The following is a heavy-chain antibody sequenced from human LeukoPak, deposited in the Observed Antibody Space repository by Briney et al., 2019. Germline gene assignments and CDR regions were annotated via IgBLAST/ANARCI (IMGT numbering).Heavy chain of an antibody. Sequence: SETLSLTCTVSGGSISSYYWSWIRQPPGKGLEWIGEIYHSGGTNYNPSLNSRVTLSLDKSNNQFSLKLSSVTAADTAVYYCARDLRGMVDYWGQGTLVTVSS. CDR3: ARDLRGMVDY. J-gene: IGHJ4*02. CDR1: GGSISSYY. V-gene: IGHV4-59*12. CDR2: IYHSGGT. D-gene: IGHD3-16*01.